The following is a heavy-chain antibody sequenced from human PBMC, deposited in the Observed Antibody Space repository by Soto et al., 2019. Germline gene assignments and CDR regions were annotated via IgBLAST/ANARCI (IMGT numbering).Heavy chain of an antibody. J-gene: IGHJ4*02. CDR2: ISGRGGST. D-gene: IGHD2-21*02. CDR1: GFTFSSYG. CDR3: AKAVVVVTADYFDY. Sequence: VQLVESGGGVVQPGRSLRLSCAASGFTFSSYGMHWVRQAPGKGLEWVSGISGRGGSTYYADSVKGRFTISRDNSKNTLYLQMNSLRAEDTAVYYCAKAVVVVTADYFDYWGQGTLVTVSS. V-gene: IGHV3-23*04.